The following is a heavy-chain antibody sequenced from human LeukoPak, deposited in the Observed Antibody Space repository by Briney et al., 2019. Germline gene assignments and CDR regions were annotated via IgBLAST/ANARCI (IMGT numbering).Heavy chain of an antibody. V-gene: IGHV4-31*03. J-gene: IGHJ4*02. D-gene: IGHD3-22*01. CDR2: IYYSGST. CDR1: GGSISSGDYY. Sequence: SQTLSLTCTVSGGSISSGDYYWSWIRRHPGKGLEWIGYIYYSGSTYYNPSLKSRVTISVDTSKNQFSLKLSSVTAADTAVYYCARDERDYDSSGYYAYWGQGTLVTVSS. CDR3: ARDERDYDSSGYYAY.